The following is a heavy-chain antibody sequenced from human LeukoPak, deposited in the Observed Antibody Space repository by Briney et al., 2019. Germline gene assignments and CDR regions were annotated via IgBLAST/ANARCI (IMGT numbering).Heavy chain of an antibody. CDR1: GLNLDDSA. CDR2: ISADGGST. V-gene: IGHV3-43*02. J-gene: IGHJ4*02. CDR3: AKESGKFDY. Sequence: GGPLRLSCVASGLNLDDSAMHWVRHAPGKGLEWVSLISADGGSTFSADSVKGRFSISRDNSKNSLYLQMNSLRSEDTAMYYCAKESGKFDYWGQGTLVAVSS.